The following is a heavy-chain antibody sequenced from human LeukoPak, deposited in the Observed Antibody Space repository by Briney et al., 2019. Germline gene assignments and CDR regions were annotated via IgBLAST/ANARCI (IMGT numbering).Heavy chain of an antibody. V-gene: IGHV3-74*01. CDR2: ISPGGTTT. Sequence: SGGSLRLSCGASGFPFSAYWMHWVRQAPGKGLVWVSHISPGGTTTSYADSVKGRFTISRDNAKNALYLQLNSLRAEDTAVYYCSRGLIYRYGYGFGGQGTLVTVSS. CDR3: SRGLIYRYGYGF. CDR1: GFPFSAYW. D-gene: IGHD5-18*01. J-gene: IGHJ4*02.